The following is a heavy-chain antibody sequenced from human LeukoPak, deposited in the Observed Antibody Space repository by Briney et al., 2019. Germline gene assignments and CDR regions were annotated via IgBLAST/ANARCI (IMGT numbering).Heavy chain of an antibody. CDR2: VYYSGTT. CDR3: ARLGFWSVHRVYAMDV. CDR1: GAYVDTFY. J-gene: IGHJ6*02. D-gene: IGHD3-3*01. Sequence: SETLSLTCNVSGAYVDTFYWSWTRQSPGKGLEWLGYVYYSGTTSFNPSLESRVTMSVDTSKNQIYLRLRSVTAADTAVCYCARLGFWSVHRVYAMDVWGQGTTVTVSS. V-gene: IGHV4-59*08.